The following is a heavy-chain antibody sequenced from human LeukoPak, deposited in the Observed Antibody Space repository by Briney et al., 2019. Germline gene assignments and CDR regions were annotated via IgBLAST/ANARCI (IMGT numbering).Heavy chain of an antibody. J-gene: IGHJ5*02. Sequence: ASVKVSCKPSGYTFTAFNIHWVRQATGQRLEWMGRMNPNSGITDYAQRFQGRVTMTTNTSIGTAYMEVKSLRFEDTAVYYCVRWYDYGEKRLDPWGQGTLVIVSS. V-gene: IGHV1-8*01. CDR3: VRWYDYGEKRLDP. CDR2: MNPNSGIT. D-gene: IGHD4/OR15-4a*01. CDR1: GYTFTAFN.